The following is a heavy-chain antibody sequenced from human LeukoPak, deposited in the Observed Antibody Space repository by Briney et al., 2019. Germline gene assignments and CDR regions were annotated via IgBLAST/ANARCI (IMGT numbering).Heavy chain of an antibody. CDR1: GFTFSTYA. J-gene: IGHJ4*02. V-gene: IGHV3-23*01. CDR2: ISGSGGST. D-gene: IGHD3-9*01. Sequence: GGSLRLSCAASGFTFSTYAMSWVRQAPGKGLEWVSGISGSGGSTYYADSVKGRFTISKGNSKNTLYLQVNSLRAEDTAVYYCAKLIFSGDYWGQGTLVTVSS. CDR3: AKLIFSGDY.